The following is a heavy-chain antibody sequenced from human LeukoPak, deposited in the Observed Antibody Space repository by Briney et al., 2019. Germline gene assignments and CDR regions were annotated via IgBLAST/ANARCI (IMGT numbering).Heavy chain of an antibody. CDR2: ISYDGSNK. J-gene: IGHJ3*02. CDR3: AKTGDYFDSTDYYRPDAFDI. V-gene: IGHV3-30*04. D-gene: IGHD3-22*01. Sequence: PGGSLRLSCAASGFTFSSYAMPWVRQAPGKGLEWVAVISYDGSNKYYADSVKGRFTISRDKSNNTLYLQMNSLRAEDTALYYCAKTGDYFDSTDYYRPDAFDIWGQGTMVTVSS. CDR1: GFTFSSYA.